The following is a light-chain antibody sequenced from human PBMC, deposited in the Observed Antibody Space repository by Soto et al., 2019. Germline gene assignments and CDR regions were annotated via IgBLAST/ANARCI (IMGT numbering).Light chain of an antibody. CDR2: ATS. Sequence: EIVLTQSPGTLSLSPGERVTLSCRASQSVSSNYLAWYQQKPGQAPRLLIYATSSRATGIPDRFSGSGSGTDLTLTISRLEPEDFAVYYCQQYGNSPRYSFGQGTRLEIK. CDR3: QQYGNSPRYS. V-gene: IGKV3-20*01. CDR1: QSVSSNY. J-gene: IGKJ2*03.